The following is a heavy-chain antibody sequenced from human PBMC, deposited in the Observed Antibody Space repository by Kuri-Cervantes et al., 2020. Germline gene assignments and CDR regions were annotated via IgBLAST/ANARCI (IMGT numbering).Heavy chain of an antibody. V-gene: IGHV4-59*12. CDR3: ARDPVKYSSGWYFDY. D-gene: IGHD6-19*01. CDR1: GGSLVSNY. Sequence: SETLSLTCTVSGGSLVSNYWSWIRQPPGKGLEWIGYVYYYGDTKYNPSLKSRVTISVDTSKNRFSLKLRSVTAADTAVYYCARDPVKYSSGWYFDYWGQGTLVTVSS. J-gene: IGHJ4*02. CDR2: VYYYGDT.